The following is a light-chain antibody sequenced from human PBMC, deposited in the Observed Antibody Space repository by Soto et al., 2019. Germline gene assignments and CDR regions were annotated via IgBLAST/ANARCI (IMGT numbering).Light chain of an antibody. CDR3: SSYSGSTAFYV. CDR2: EVS. V-gene: IGLV2-14*01. J-gene: IGLJ1*01. CDR1: SSDVGYYNF. Sequence: QSVLTQPASASGSPGQSITISCTGTSSDVGYYNFVSWYQQHPGKAPKLIIYEVSNRPSGVSNRFSASKSGNTASLTISGLQAEDEADYHCSSYSGSTAFYVFGTGTKVTVL.